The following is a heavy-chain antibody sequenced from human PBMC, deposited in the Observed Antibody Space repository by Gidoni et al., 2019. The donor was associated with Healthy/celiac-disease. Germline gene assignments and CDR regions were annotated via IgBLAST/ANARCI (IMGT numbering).Heavy chain of an antibody. CDR1: GFTFSSYA. CDR3: AKRDDIVVVPAAQNY. V-gene: IGHV3-23*01. Sequence: EVQLLESGGGLVQPGGSLRLSCAASGFTFSSYAMSWVRQAPGKGLGWVSAISGSGGSTYYADSVKGRFTISRDNSKNTLYLQMNSLRAEDTAVYYCAKRDDIVVVPAAQNYWGQGTLVTVSS. CDR2: ISGSGGST. J-gene: IGHJ4*02. D-gene: IGHD2-2*01.